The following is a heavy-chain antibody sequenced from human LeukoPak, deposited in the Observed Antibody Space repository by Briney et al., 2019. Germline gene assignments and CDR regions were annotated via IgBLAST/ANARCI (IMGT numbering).Heavy chain of an antibody. V-gene: IGHV3-21*01. CDR2: ISSSSSYI. CDR3: ARGKWGYYYGSSGYYYGFDY. Sequence: GGSLRLSCAASGFTFSSYSMNWVRQAPGKGLEWVSSISSSSSYIYYADSVKGRFTISRDNAKNSLYLQMNSLRAEDTAVYYCARGKWGYYYGSSGYYYGFDYWGQGTLVTVSS. D-gene: IGHD3-22*01. CDR1: GFTFSSYS. J-gene: IGHJ4*02.